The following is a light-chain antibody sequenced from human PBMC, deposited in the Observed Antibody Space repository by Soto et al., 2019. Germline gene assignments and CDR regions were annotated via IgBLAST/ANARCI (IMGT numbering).Light chain of an antibody. CDR2: EVS. J-gene: IGLJ2*01. Sequence: QSALTQPASVSGSPGQSIPISCTGTSSDVGSYNLVSWYQQHPGKAPKLMIYEVSKRPSGVSNRFSGSKSGNTASLTISGLQAEDEADYSCCSYAGSSTFVVFGGGTKLPVL. CDR1: SSDVGSYNL. V-gene: IGLV2-23*02. CDR3: CSYAGSSTFVV.